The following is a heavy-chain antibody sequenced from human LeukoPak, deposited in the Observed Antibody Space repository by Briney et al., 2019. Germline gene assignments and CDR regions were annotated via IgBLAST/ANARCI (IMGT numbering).Heavy chain of an antibody. CDR3: ASLGLDDFWSGYYTTRRDYYYYYYMDV. Sequence: ASVKVSCKASGYTFTSYDINWVRQATGQGLEWMGWMNPNSGNTGYAQKFQGRVTITRNTSISTAYMELSSLRSEDTAVYYCASLGLDDFWSGYYTTRRDYYYYYYMDVWGKGTTVTVSS. V-gene: IGHV1-8*03. CDR2: MNPNSGNT. J-gene: IGHJ6*03. D-gene: IGHD3-3*01. CDR1: GYTFTSYD.